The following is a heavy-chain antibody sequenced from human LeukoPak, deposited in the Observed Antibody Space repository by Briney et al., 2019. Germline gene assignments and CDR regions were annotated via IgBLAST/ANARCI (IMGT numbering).Heavy chain of an antibody. CDR3: AILDYYFDY. CDR1: GFTFSSYW. J-gene: IGHJ4*02. CDR2: INKDGGEK. V-gene: IGHV3-7*03. D-gene: IGHD4/OR15-4a*01. Sequence: GGSLRLSCAASGFTFSSYWMSWVRQAPGKGLEWVANINKDGGEKYYVDSVKGRFTISRDNAKNSLYLQMNSLRADDTAVYYCAILDYYFDYWGQGTLVTVSS.